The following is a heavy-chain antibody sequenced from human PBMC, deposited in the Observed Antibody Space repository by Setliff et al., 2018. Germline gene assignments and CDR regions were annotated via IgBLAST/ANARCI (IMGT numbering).Heavy chain of an antibody. J-gene: IGHJ5*02. CDR3: ARAGYELGQYNWFDP. Sequence: SETLSLTCTVSGGSINNYHWNWIRQPPGKGLEWIGYVGYNGNTHYNPSLKSRVTISVDTSKNQFSLKLSSVTAADTAVYYCARAGYELGQYNWFDPWGQGTLVTVSS. D-gene: IGHD2-2*01. CDR2: VGYNGNT. CDR1: GGSINNYH. V-gene: IGHV4-59*01.